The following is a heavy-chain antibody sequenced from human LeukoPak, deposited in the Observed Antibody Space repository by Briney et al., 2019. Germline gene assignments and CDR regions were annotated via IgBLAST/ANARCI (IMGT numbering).Heavy chain of an antibody. CDR2: IYYSGNT. D-gene: IGHD1-1*01. CDR3: ARHILEEHWFDP. V-gene: IGHV4-39*01. Sequence: SETLSLTCTVSGVSISSSNSYWGWIRQPPGKGLEWIGSIYYSGNTYYNASLKSQVSISIDTSKNQFSLRLTSVTAADTAVYYCARHILEEHWFDPWGLGTLVIVSS. J-gene: IGHJ5*02. CDR1: GVSISSSNSY.